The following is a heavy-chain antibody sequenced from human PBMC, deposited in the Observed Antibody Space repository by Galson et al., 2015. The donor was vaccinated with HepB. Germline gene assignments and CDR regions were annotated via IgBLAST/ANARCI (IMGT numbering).Heavy chain of an antibody. J-gene: IGHJ4*02. Sequence: SLRLSCAASGFTFSSYAMHWVRQAPGKGLEWVTVTSYDGTNKYYADSVKGRFTISRDNSKNTLYLQMNSLRAEDTAVYYCARVVYYHDSSGYYFDYWGQGTLVTVSS. CDR2: TSYDGTNK. D-gene: IGHD3-22*01. CDR1: GFTFSSYA. CDR3: ARVVYYHDSSGYYFDY. V-gene: IGHV3-30-3*01.